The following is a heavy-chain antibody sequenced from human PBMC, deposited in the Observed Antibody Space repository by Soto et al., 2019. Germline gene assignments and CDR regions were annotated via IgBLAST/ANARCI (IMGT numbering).Heavy chain of an antibody. CDR1: GFTFSSYP. J-gene: IGHJ4*02. D-gene: IGHD1-1*01. CDR3: ARDQLRGSPDYFDY. V-gene: IGHV3-30*04. CDR2: LSFDGKVR. Sequence: PGGSLRLSCAASGFTFSSYPMHWLRQTPGKGLEWLTVLSFDGKVRHYADSVEGRFTISRDVSKNTLYLQMNSLRGEDTAVYYCARDQLRGSPDYFDYSGQGPPVTVSS.